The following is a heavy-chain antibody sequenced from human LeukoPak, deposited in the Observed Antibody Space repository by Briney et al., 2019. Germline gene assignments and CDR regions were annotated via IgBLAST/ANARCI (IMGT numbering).Heavy chain of an antibody. D-gene: IGHD6-19*01. CDR2: ISSSSSYI. Sequence: PGGSLRLSCAASGFTFSSYTMQWVRQAPGKGLEWVSSISSSSSYIYYADSVKGRLTISRDNAKKSVYLQMDSLRAEDTAVYYCARVQWLATGYYFDYWGQGTLVSVSS. V-gene: IGHV3-21*01. CDR3: ARVQWLATGYYFDY. J-gene: IGHJ4*02. CDR1: GFTFSSYT.